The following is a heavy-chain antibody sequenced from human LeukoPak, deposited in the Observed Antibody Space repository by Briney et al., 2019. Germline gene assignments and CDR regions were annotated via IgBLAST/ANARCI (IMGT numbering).Heavy chain of an antibody. CDR2: INPNSGGT. V-gene: IGHV1-2*04. D-gene: IGHD2-15*01. CDR3: ARDRRYCSGGSCYSDAFDI. J-gene: IGHJ3*02. Sequence: ASVKVSCKASGYTFTGYYMHWVGQAPGQGLEGMGWINPNSGGTNYAQKFQGWVTMTRDTSISTDYMELSRLRSDDTAVYYCARDRRYCSGGSCYSDAFDIWGQGTMVTVSS. CDR1: GYTFTGYY.